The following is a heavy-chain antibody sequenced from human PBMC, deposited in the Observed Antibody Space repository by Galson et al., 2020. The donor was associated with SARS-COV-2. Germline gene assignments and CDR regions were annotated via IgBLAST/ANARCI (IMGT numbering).Heavy chain of an antibody. D-gene: IGHD3-3*01. CDR2: IYSGGST. J-gene: IGHJ6*03. CDR1: GFTVSSNY. Sequence: QLGESLKISCAASGFTVSSNYMSWVRQAPGKGLEWVSVIYSGGSTYYADSVKGRFTISRHNSKNTMYLQMNSLRAEDKAVYYCARDNKECGSGYYYYYMDVWGKGTTVTVSS. CDR3: ARDNKECGSGYYYYYMDV. V-gene: IGHV3-53*04.